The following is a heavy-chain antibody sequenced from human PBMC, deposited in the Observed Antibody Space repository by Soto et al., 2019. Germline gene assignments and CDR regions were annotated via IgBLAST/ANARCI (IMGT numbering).Heavy chain of an antibody. CDR2: FDPEDGET. D-gene: IGHD3-9*01. J-gene: IGHJ6*02. CDR1: GYTLTELS. V-gene: IGHV1-24*01. CDR3: ATGGDILTGYYTPSPYYYYGMDV. Sequence: ASVKVSCKVSGYTLTELSMHWVRQAPGKGLEWMGGFDPEDGETIYAQKFQGRVTMTEDTSTDTAYMELSSLRSEDTAAYYCATGGDILTGYYTPSPYYYYGMDVWGQGTTVTVSS.